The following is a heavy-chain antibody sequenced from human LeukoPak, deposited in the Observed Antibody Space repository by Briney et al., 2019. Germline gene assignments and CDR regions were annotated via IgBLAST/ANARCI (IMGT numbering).Heavy chain of an antibody. V-gene: IGHV3-74*01. CDR1: GFTFSSHW. CDR2: INSDGSIT. Sequence: TGGSLRLSCVASGFTFSSHWMQWVRQAPGKGLVWVSRINSDGSITTYADSVKGRFTISRDNAKNTLYLQMNSLRAEDTAVYYCGRTNPPLAGNYFDYWGQGSLVTVSS. CDR3: GRTNPPLAGNYFDY. J-gene: IGHJ4*02. D-gene: IGHD6-13*01.